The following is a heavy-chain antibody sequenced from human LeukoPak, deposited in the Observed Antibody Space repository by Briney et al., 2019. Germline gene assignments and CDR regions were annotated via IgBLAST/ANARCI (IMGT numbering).Heavy chain of an antibody. D-gene: IGHD6-19*01. CDR2: IYSGGST. CDR3: ARDSSGWYVFDY. CDR1: GFTVSSNY. V-gene: IGHV3-66*01. J-gene: IGHJ4*02. Sequence: PGGSLRLSCAASGFTVSSNYMSWVRQAPGKGLEWVSVIYSGGSTYYADSVKGRFTISRDNSKNTLYLQMNSLRAEDTAVYYCARDSSGWYVFDYWGQGTLVTVSS.